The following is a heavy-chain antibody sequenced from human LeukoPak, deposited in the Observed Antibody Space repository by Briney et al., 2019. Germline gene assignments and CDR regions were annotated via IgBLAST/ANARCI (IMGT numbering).Heavy chain of an antibody. CDR1: GYTFTGYY. D-gene: IGHD1-7*01. CDR2: INPNSGGT. J-gene: IGHJ1*01. Sequence: ASVKVSCKASGYTFTGYYMHWVRQAPGQGLEWMGWINPNSGGTNYAQKFQGRVTMTRDASISTAYVELSRLRSDDTAVYYCARGRTGTKIPGNRYFQHWGQGTLVTVSS. V-gene: IGHV1-2*02. CDR3: ARGRTGTKIPGNRYFQH.